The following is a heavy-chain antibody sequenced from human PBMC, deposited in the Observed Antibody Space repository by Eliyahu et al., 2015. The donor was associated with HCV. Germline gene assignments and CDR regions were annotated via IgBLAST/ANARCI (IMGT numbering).Heavy chain of an antibody. V-gene: IGHV1-18*01. CDR3: ARDRGWGWDLGKESSEY. CDR2: ISAYNGNT. D-gene: IGHD1-26*01. J-gene: IGHJ4*02. CDR1: GYTYTTYG. Sequence: QVHLVQSGAEVKKPGASVKVSCKASGYTYTTYGFSWVRQAPGHGLEWXGWISAYNGNTKYAETFQGRVPMTTXTSTSTAYMELXGLRSDDTAVYFCARDRGWGWDLGKESSEYWGQGTLVTVST.